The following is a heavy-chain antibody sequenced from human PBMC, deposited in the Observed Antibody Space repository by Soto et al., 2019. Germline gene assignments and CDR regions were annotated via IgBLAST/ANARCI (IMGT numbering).Heavy chain of an antibody. CDR3: ARGIAAAGTLRLNWFDP. CDR2: IYYSGST. J-gene: IGHJ5*02. D-gene: IGHD6-13*01. V-gene: IGHV4-59*01. Sequence: SETLSLTCTVSGGSISSYYWSWIRQPPGKGLEWIGYIYYSGSTNYNPSLKSRVTISVDTSKNQFSLKLSSVTAADTAVYYGARGIAAAGTLRLNWFDPWGQGTLVTVSS. CDR1: GGSISSYY.